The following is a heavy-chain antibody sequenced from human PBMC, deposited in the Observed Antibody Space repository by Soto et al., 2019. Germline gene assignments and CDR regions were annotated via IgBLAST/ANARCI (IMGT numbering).Heavy chain of an antibody. CDR3: ARGVQKQLVQAGWFDP. V-gene: IGHV4-59*01. Sequence: SETLSLTCPVSCGSISSYYWSWIRQPPGKGLEWIGYIYYSGSTNYNPPLKSRVTISVDTSKNQFSLKLSSVTAADTAVYYCARGVQKQLVQAGWFDPRGQGILVTVSS. CDR1: CGSISSYY. D-gene: IGHD6-13*01. J-gene: IGHJ5*02. CDR2: IYYSGST.